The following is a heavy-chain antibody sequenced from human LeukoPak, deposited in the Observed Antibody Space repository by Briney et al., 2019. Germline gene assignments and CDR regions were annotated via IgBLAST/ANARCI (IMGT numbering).Heavy chain of an antibody. CDR2: ISSSGSTL. J-gene: IGHJ3*02. Sequence: GGSLRLSCAASGFTFSSYSMNWVRQAPGKGLEWVSYISSSGSTLYYADSVKGRFTISRDNAKNSLYLQMNSLRVEDTAVYYCAREYTVREVNVFDIWGQGTMVTVSS. D-gene: IGHD3-10*01. CDR3: AREYTVREVNVFDI. CDR1: GFTFSSYS. V-gene: IGHV3-48*04.